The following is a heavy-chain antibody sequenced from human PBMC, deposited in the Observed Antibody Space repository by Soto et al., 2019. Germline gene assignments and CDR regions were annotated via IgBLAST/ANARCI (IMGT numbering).Heavy chain of an antibody. CDR3: VRESHGDY. Sequence: EVQLVESGGGLVQPGGSLRLSCAGSGFTFSNYWMHWVRQAPGKGLEWVSRIDHDGPTDYADSVRGRFTISRDNAENTLYLPMNSLRPEDTAVYYCVRESHGDYWGQGTLVTVSS. V-gene: IGHV3-74*01. J-gene: IGHJ4*02. CDR2: IDHDGPT. CDR1: GFTFSNYW.